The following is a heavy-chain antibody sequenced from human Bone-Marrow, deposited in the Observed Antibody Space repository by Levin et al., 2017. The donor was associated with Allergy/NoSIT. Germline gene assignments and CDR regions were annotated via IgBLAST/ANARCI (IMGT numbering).Heavy chain of an antibody. CDR2: ISYDGSNK. CDR3: AKVPFYYGSGYYYGMDV. Sequence: GGSLRLSCAASGFTFSSYGMHWVRQAPGKGLEWVAVISYDGSNKYYADSVKGRFTISRDNSKNTLYLQMNSLRAEDTAVYYCAKVPFYYGSGYYYGMDVWGQGTTVTVSS. J-gene: IGHJ6*02. V-gene: IGHV3-30*18. D-gene: IGHD3-10*01. CDR1: GFTFSSYG.